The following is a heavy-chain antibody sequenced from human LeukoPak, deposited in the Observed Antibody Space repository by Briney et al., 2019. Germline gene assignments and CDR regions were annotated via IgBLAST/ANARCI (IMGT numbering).Heavy chain of an antibody. CDR1: GFTFSSYA. J-gene: IGHJ4*02. CDR3: AKEETTNCSSTSCYFAY. CDR2: VSGSGGST. D-gene: IGHD2-2*01. V-gene: IGHV3-23*01. Sequence: PGGSLRRSCAASGFTFSSYAMSWVRPAPGHGLEWGSAVSGSGGSTYYADSVKGRFTIYRDNSKNTLYLQMNSLRAEDTALYYCAKEETTNCSSTSCYFAYWGQGTLVTVSS.